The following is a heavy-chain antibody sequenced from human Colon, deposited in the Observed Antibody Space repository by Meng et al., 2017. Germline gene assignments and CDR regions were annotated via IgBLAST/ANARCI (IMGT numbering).Heavy chain of an antibody. CDR1: GFTVSSNY. V-gene: IGHV3-53*01. CDR3: ARDPGGGGAYFDY. CDR2: IFSSGIT. D-gene: IGHD2-15*01. J-gene: IGHJ4*02. Sequence: EVQRVESGGGLIQRGGSLRLSCAASGFTVSSNYMNWVRQAPGTGLEWVSVIFSSGITSYADSVKGRFTISRDDSKNTVYLRMNSLRAEDTAVYYCARDPGGGGAYFDYWGRGTLVTVSS.